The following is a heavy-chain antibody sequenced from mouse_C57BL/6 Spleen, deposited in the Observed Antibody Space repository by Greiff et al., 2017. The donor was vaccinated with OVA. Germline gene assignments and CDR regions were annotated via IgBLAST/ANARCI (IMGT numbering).Heavy chain of an antibody. Sequence: VQLQQSGPELVKPGASVKIPCKASGYTFTDYNMDWVKQSHGKSLEWIGDINPNNGGTIYNQKFKGKATLTVDKSSSTAYMELRSLTSEDTAVYYCARNLFYDGYFYWYFDVWGTGTTVTVSS. J-gene: IGHJ1*03. CDR2: INPNNGGT. CDR1: GYTFTDYN. CDR3: ARNLFYDGYFYWYFDV. D-gene: IGHD2-3*01. V-gene: IGHV1-18*01.